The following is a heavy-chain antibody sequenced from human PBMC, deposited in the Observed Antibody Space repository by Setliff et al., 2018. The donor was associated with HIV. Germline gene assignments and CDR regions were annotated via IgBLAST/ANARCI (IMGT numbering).Heavy chain of an antibody. CDR1: GFTFDDYA. J-gene: IGHJ6*02. V-gene: IGHV3-33*03. CDR2: IWYDGTEK. Sequence: GGSLRLSCAASGFTFDDYAMHWVRQSPGRGLEWVALIWYDGTEKYYADSVKGRFSISRYNAKNTLYLEMNSLRAEDTAVYYCAKDRDYISARLTHFYYFGLDVWGQGSTVTVSS. D-gene: IGHD6-6*01. CDR3: AKDRDYISARLTHFYYFGLDV.